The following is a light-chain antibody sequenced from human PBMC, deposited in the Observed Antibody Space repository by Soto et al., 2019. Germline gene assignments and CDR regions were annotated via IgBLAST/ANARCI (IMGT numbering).Light chain of an antibody. Sequence: QSVLTQPPSASGTPGQRVTISCSGSSSNIGSNTVNWYQQLPGTAPTLLIYYNNQRPSGVPDLFSGSKSGTSASLAISGLQYEDEAHYYCAAWDDSLYGWVFGGGTKVTVL. CDR2: YNN. J-gene: IGLJ3*02. V-gene: IGLV1-44*01. CDR3: AAWDDSLYGWV. CDR1: SSNIGSNT.